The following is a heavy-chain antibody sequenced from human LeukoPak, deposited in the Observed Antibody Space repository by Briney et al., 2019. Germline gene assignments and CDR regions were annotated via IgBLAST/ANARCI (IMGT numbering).Heavy chain of an antibody. CDR1: GYSFTGYY. V-gene: IGHV1-2*02. Sequence: ASVKVSCKASGYSFTGYYLHWVRQAPGQGLEWVGWINPNSGVTNYAQKFQGRVSMTSDTSISTVYMELSRLRSDDTAVYYCSREDYWGQGTLVTVSS. CDR3: SREDY. J-gene: IGHJ4*02. CDR2: INPNSGVT.